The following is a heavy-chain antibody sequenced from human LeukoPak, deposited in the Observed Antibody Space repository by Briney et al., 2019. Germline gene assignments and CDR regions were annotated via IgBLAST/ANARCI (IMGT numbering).Heavy chain of an antibody. CDR2: INPNSGGT. Sequence: ASVKVSCKASGYTFTGYYMHWVRQAPGQGLEWMGWINPNSGGTNYAQKFQGRVTMTRDTSISTAYMELSRLRSDDTAVYYCAREPQWLGHFDYWGQGTLVTVSS. J-gene: IGHJ4*02. D-gene: IGHD6-19*01. CDR3: AREPQWLGHFDY. CDR1: GYTFTGYY. V-gene: IGHV1-2*02.